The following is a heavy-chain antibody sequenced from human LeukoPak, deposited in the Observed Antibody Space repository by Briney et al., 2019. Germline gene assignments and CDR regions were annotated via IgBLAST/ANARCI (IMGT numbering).Heavy chain of an antibody. J-gene: IGHJ4*02. CDR3: ARGGTRFLRY. V-gene: IGHV4-30-2*01. CDR1: GGSISSGGYY. D-gene: IGHD3-3*01. Sequence: SQTLSLTCTVSGGSISSGGYYWSWIRQPPGKGLEWIGYIYHSGSTYYNPSLKSRVTISVDRSKNQFSLKLSSVTAADTAVYYCARGGTRFLRYWGQGTLVTVSS. CDR2: IYHSGST.